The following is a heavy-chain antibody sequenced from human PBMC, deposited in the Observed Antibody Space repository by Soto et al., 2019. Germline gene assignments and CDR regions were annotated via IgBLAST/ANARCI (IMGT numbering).Heavy chain of an antibody. D-gene: IGHD2-2*01. J-gene: IGHJ6*02. CDR3: AKTRPAGRFYYYYGMDV. Sequence: GGSLRLSXAASGFTFSSYGMHWVRQAPGKGLEWVAVISYDGSNKYYADSVKGRFTISRDNSKNTLYLQMNSLRAEDTAVYYCAKTRPAGRFYYYYGMDVWGQGTTVTVSS. CDR1: GFTFSSYG. V-gene: IGHV3-30*18. CDR2: ISYDGSNK.